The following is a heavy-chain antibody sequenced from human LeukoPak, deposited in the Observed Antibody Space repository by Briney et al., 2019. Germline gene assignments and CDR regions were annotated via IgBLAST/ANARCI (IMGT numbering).Heavy chain of an antibody. J-gene: IGHJ6*03. CDR1: GGSFSSYY. V-gene: IGHV4-34*01. CDR2: INHSGST. D-gene: IGHD5-18*01. Sequence: PSETLSLTCAVYGGSFSSYYWSWIRQPPGKGLEWIGEINHSGSTNYNPSLKRRGTISVDTSKNQFSLKLSSVTAADTAMYYCASRYSYYMDVWGKGTTVTVSS. CDR3: ASRYSYYMDV.